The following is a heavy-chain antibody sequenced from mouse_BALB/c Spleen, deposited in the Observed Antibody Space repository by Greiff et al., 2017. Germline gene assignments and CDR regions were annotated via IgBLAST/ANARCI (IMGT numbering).Heavy chain of an antibody. J-gene: IGHJ3*01. CDR3: ARQGKYDYDGAWFAY. CDR1: GFTFSSYT. V-gene: IGHV5-12-2*01. CDR2: ISNGGGST. Sequence: EVKLMESGGGLVQPGGSLKLSCAASGFTFSSYTMSWVRQTPEKRLEWVAYISNGGGSTYYPDTVKGRFTISRDNAKNTLYLQMSSLKSEDTAMYYCARQGKYDYDGAWFAYWGQGTLVTVSA. D-gene: IGHD2-4*01.